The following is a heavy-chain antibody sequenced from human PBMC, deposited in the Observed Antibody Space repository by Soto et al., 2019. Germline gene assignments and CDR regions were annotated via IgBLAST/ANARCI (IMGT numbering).Heavy chain of an antibody. V-gene: IGHV3-30-3*01. Sequence: QSGGSLRLSCAASGFTFSSYAMHWVRQAPGKGLEWVAVISYDGSNKYYADSVKGRFTISRDNSKNTLYLQMNSLRAEDTAVYYCAREGAPLYDILTGLDYWGQGTLVTVSS. CDR2: ISYDGSNK. CDR1: GFTFSSYA. CDR3: AREGAPLYDILTGLDY. J-gene: IGHJ4*02. D-gene: IGHD3-9*01.